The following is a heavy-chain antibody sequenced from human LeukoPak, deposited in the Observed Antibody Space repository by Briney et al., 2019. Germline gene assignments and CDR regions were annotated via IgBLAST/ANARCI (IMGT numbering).Heavy chain of an antibody. D-gene: IGHD2-15*01. CDR2: IYNSGSV. Sequence: SETLSLTCTVSGVSVSTTSYYWSWIRQPPGKGLEWIVYIYNSGSVNYNPSLKSRVTISVDTSKNQFSLKLSSVTAADTAVYYCARAPRYCSGGSCYSNNWFDPWGQGTLVTVSS. J-gene: IGHJ5*02. CDR1: GVSVSTTSYY. V-gene: IGHV4-61*01. CDR3: ARAPRYCSGGSCYSNNWFDP.